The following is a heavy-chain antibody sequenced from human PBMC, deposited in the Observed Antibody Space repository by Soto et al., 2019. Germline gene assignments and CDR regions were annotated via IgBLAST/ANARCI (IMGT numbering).Heavy chain of an antibody. D-gene: IGHD1-26*01. V-gene: IGHV1-18*04. CDR3: ARDVSGSSDFDY. CDR1: GYTFTIYG. CDR2: ISAYNGNT. J-gene: IGHJ4*02. Sequence: VWLVPYGAEVKKPWASVKVSCKASGYTFTIYGISWVRQAPGQGLEWRGWISAYNGNTNYAQKLQGRVTMTTDTSMSTAYMELRSLRSDDTAVYCCARDVSGSSDFDYWGQGTLFTVCS.